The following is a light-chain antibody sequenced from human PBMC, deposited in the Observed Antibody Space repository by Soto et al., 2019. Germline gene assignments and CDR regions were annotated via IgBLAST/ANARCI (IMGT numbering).Light chain of an antibody. CDR3: QQHNYWPS. V-gene: IGKV3-15*01. CDR2: GAS. CDR1: QSXGSN. Sequence: EIVMTQSPVTLXVSPGERATXSXRXSQSXGSNLAWYQQKPGQAPRLLLYGASTRAAGIPGRFSGSGSGTEFTLTITSLQSEDFAVYYCQQHNYWPSFGQGTKLEFK. J-gene: IGKJ2*01.